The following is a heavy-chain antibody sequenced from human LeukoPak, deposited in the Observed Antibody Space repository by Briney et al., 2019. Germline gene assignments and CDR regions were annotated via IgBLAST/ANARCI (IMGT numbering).Heavy chain of an antibody. CDR2: INYSGNT. CDR3: AGHLVGITGNDFDY. Sequence: PSETLSLTCTVSGDSISSSSYYWGWIRQPPGKGLEWIGSINYSGNTYYSPSLKSRVTISADTSKNQFSLKLSSVTAADTALYYCAGHLVGITGNDFDYWGQGTLVTVSS. J-gene: IGHJ4*02. CDR1: GDSISSSSYY. V-gene: IGHV4-39*01. D-gene: IGHD1-20*01.